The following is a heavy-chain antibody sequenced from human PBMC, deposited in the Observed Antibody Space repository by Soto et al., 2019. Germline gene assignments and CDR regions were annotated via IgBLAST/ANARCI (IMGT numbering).Heavy chain of an antibody. D-gene: IGHD3-10*01. CDR1: GYTFTSYG. Sequence: ASVKVSCKASGYTFTSYGISWVRQAPGQGLEWMGWISAYNGNTNYAQKLQGRVTMTTDTSTSTAYMELRSLRSDDTAVYYCAREGLLWFGESGKHYYYYGMDVWGQGTTVTVSS. V-gene: IGHV1-18*01. CDR3: AREGLLWFGESGKHYYYYGMDV. CDR2: ISAYNGNT. J-gene: IGHJ6*02.